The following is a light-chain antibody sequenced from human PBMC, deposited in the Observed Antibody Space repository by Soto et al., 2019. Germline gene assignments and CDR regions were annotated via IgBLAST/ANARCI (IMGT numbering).Light chain of an antibody. J-gene: IGLJ2*01. CDR3: SSYTGSLVV. Sequence: QSALTQPASVSGSPGQSITISCTGTSSDVDYNYVSWYQQHPGKAPKIMIYDVTNRPSGVSNRFSGSKSGNTASLTISGLQAEDEADYYCSSYTGSLVVFGGGTKVTVL. V-gene: IGLV2-14*01. CDR2: DVT. CDR1: SSDVDYNY.